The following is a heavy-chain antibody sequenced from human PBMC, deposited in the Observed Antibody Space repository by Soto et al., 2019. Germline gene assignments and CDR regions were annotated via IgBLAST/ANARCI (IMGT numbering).Heavy chain of an antibody. Sequence: VNLLESGGGLVQPGGSLRLSCAASGFTFSNFDMSWGRQAPGRGLEWVSAITASGRTPSYADSVKGRITNSKDETKNTLYLQTNSLGADDTALQYCAKVYFGKSDGFDIWGQGTMVTVSS. CDR1: GFTFSNFD. CDR2: ITASGRTP. J-gene: IGHJ3*02. CDR3: AKVYFGKSDGFDI. D-gene: IGHD3-16*01. V-gene: IGHV3-23*01.